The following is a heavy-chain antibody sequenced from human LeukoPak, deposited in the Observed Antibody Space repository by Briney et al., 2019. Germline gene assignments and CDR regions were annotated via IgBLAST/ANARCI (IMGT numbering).Heavy chain of an antibody. D-gene: IGHD6-6*01. J-gene: IGHJ4*02. CDR1: GYSFTNYW. CDR3: ARRYYSSSYYLDY. Sequence: GDSLKISCKGSGYSFTNYWIGWVRQMPGKGLEWMGMIYPGDSGTRYSPSFQGQVTVSADNSISTAYLQWSSLKASDTAISYCARRYYSSSYYLDYWGQGTLVTVSS. V-gene: IGHV5-51*01. CDR2: IYPGDSGT.